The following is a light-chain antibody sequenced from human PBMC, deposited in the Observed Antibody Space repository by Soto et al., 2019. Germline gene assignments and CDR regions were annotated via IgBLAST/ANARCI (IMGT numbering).Light chain of an antibody. CDR2: DAS. V-gene: IGKV1-5*01. Sequence: DIQMTQSPSTLSASVGDRVTITCRASQSINSWLAWYQQKPGKAPKLLIYDASSLESGVPSRFSRSGSGTEFTLTISSLQPDDFATYYCQQYNSYPWTFGQGTRVEIK. J-gene: IGKJ1*01. CDR3: QQYNSYPWT. CDR1: QSINSW.